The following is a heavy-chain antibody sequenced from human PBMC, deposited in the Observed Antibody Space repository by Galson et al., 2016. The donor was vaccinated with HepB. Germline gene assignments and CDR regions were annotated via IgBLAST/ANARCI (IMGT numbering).Heavy chain of an antibody. V-gene: IGHV4-34*01. D-gene: IGHD6-6*01. CDR2: INHLGGT. CDR1: GGSFSGYY. CDR3: ARRSSIASRPGDFDT. Sequence: ETLSLTCAVYGGSFSGYYWTWIRQTPGMGLEWIAEINHLGGTSYNPSLESRVTISVDTSKKQFSLKLSTVTAADTAVYYCARRSSIASRPGDFDTWGQGTQVIVSS. J-gene: IGHJ4*02.